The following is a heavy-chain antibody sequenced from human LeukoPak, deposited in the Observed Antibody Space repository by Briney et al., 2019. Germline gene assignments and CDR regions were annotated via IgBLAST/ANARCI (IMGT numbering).Heavy chain of an antibody. D-gene: IGHD3-10*01. CDR2: IYYSGST. Sequence: SGTLSLTCTVSGGSISSYYWSWIRQPPGKGLEWIGYIYYSGSTKYNPTLKHRVTISVDTSKNHFSLKLNSVTPADTAVYYCARGALWFGDLSAWGQGTLVTVSS. CDR3: ARGALWFGDLSA. J-gene: IGHJ5*02. CDR1: GGSISSYY. V-gene: IGHV4-59*01.